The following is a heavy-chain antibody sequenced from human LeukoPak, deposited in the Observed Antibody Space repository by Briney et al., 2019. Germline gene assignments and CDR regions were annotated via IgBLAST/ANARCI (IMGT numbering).Heavy chain of an antibody. Sequence: SETLSLTRAVYGGSFSGYYWSWIRQPPGKGLEWIGEINHSGSTNYNPSLKSRVTISVDTSKNQFSLKLSSVTAADTAVYYCARGDDYGDYALGYWGQGTLVTVSS. CDR1: GGSFSGYY. CDR3: ARGDDYGDYALGY. D-gene: IGHD4-17*01. J-gene: IGHJ4*02. CDR2: INHSGST. V-gene: IGHV4-34*01.